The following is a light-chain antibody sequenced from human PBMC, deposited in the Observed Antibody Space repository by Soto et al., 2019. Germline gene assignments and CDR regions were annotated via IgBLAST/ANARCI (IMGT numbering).Light chain of an antibody. J-gene: IGLJ2*01. CDR3: SSYTSSSTLV. Sequence: QSVLTQPPSVSGVPGQRVTISCTGNNSNLGAGYDVHWYQQLPGAAPKLVVFGNRNRPSGVPERFSGSKSGTSASLAITGLQAEDEADYYCSSYTSSSTLVFGGGTKLTVL. CDR2: GNR. V-gene: IGLV1-40*01. CDR1: NSNLGAGYD.